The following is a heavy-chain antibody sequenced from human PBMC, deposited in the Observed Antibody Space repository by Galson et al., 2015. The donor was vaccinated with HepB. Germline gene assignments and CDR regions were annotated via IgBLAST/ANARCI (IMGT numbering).Heavy chain of an antibody. CDR2: INPNSGVT. CDR1: GYTFTAYF. V-gene: IGHV1-2*06. D-gene: IGHD3-22*01. CDR3: ARDRPDYYDSSGSDWFDP. J-gene: IGHJ5*02. Sequence: SVKVSCKASGYTFTAYFMHWVRQAPGQGLEWMGRINPNSGVTRFAQNFQGRVTMTRDTSSSTAYMELSSLRSEDTAVYYCARDRPDYYDSSGSDWFDPWGQGTLVTVSS.